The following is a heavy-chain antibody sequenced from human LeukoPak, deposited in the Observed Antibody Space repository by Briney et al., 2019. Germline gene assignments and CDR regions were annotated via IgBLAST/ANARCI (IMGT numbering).Heavy chain of an antibody. CDR3: ARAREEVIVLGNYYGMDV. V-gene: IGHV1-69*13. D-gene: IGHD3-16*02. CDR1: GGTFSSYA. Sequence: SVKVSCKASGGTFSSYAISRVRQAPGQGLEWMGGIIPIFGTANYAQKFQGRVTITADESTSTAYMELSSLRSEDTAVYYCARAREEVIVLGNYYGMDVWGQGTTVTVSS. CDR2: IIPIFGTA. J-gene: IGHJ6*02.